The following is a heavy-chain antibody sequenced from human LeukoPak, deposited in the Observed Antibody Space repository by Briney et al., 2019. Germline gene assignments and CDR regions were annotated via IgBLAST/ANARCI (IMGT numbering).Heavy chain of an antibody. D-gene: IGHD3-10*01. Sequence: ASVKVSCKASGYTFTSYDVNWVRQATGQGLEWMGWMNPNSGNTGLAQKFQGRVTLTRDTSLSTAYMELSNLRSEDTAVYYCARISRGPTGDYWGQGTLVTVSS. J-gene: IGHJ4*02. CDR2: MNPNSGNT. CDR3: ARISRGPTGDY. CDR1: GYTFTSYD. V-gene: IGHV1-8*01.